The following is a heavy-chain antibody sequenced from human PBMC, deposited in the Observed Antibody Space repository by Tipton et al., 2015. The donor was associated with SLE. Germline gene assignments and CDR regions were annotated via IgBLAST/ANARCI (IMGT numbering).Heavy chain of an antibody. CDR1: GGSFSDYN. D-gene: IGHD3-10*01. CDR3: ARHSRHITSSGIYPKAGSQH. J-gene: IGHJ1*01. Sequence: TLSLTCAVYGGSFSDYNWNWIRQPPGKGLEWIGSIIHSGSTNYNPSLKSRVTISVDTSKNQFSLKVTSVTAADTAVYYCARHSRHITSSGIYPKAGSQHWGQGTLVTVSS. V-gene: IGHV4-34*12. CDR2: IIHSGST.